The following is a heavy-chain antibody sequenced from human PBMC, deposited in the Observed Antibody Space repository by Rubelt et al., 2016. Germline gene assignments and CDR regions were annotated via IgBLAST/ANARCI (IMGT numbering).Heavy chain of an antibody. D-gene: IGHD3-22*01. J-gene: IGHJ4*02. CDR1: GYSISSGYY. CDR3: ATRVVNSSGFGY. Sequence: QVQLQESGPGLVKPSETLSLTCTVSGYSISSGYYWGWIRQPPGKGLEWIGEINHSGSTNYDPSLKSRVTISVDTSKNQFSLKLSSVTAADTAVYYCATRVVNSSGFGYWGQGTLVTVSS. CDR2: INHSGST. V-gene: IGHV4-38-2*02.